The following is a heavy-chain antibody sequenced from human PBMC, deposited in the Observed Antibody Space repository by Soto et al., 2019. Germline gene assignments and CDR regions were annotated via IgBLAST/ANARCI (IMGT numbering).Heavy chain of an antibody. CDR1: GFTFSNAW. D-gene: IGHD3-22*01. CDR2: IKSKTDGGTT. J-gene: IGHJ4*02. Sequence: EVQLVESGGGLVKPGGSLRLSCAASGFTFSNAWMSWVRQAPGKGLEWVGRIKSKTDGGTTDYAAPVKGRFTISRDDSKNTLYLKMNSLKTEDTAVYYCTTGDYYDSSGYPFDYWGQGTLVTVSS. V-gene: IGHV3-15*01. CDR3: TTGDYYDSSGYPFDY.